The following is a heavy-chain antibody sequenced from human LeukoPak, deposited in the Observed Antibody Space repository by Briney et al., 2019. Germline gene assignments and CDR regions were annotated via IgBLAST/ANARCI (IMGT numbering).Heavy chain of an antibody. D-gene: IGHD3-16*02. J-gene: IGHJ4*02. CDR2: IIPILGIA. V-gene: IGHV1-69*04. Sequence: ASVKVSCKASGYTFTSYGISWVRQAPGQGLEWMGRIIPILGIANYAQKFQGRVTITADKSTSTAYMELSSLRSEDTAVYYCASGDRVPYGEVSYGYWGQGTLVTVSS. CDR1: GYTFTSYG. CDR3: ASGDRVPYGEVSYGY.